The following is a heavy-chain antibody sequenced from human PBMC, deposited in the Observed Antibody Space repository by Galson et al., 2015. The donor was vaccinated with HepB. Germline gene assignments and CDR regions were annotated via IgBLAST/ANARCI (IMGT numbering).Heavy chain of an antibody. Sequence: QSGAEVTKPGESLKISCKVSGSSFTNYWIGWVRQMPGKGLEWMGIIYPGDSDARYSPSLQGQVTISADKAISTAYVQWTSLKASDTAMYYCARRPWGSSSWYVDYGGQGTLVTVSS. CDR2: IYPGDSDA. CDR3: ARRPWGSSSWYVDY. V-gene: IGHV5-51*01. J-gene: IGHJ4*02. D-gene: IGHD6-13*01. CDR1: GSSFTNYW.